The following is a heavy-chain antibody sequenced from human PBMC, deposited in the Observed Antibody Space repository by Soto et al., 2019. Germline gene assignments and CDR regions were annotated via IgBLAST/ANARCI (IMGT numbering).Heavy chain of an antibody. V-gene: IGHV1-2*04. Sequence: VASVKVSCKASGYTFTGYYMHWVRQAPGQGLEWMGWINPNSGGTNYAQKFQGWVTMTRDTSISTAYMELSRLRSDDTAVYYCASNAITMVRGVMRDYYGMDVWGQGTTVTVSS. J-gene: IGHJ6*02. CDR3: ASNAITMVRGVMRDYYGMDV. D-gene: IGHD3-10*01. CDR2: INPNSGGT. CDR1: GYTFTGYY.